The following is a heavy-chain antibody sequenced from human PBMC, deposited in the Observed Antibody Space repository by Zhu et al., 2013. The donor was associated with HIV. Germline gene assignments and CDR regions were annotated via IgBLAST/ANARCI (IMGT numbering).Heavy chain of an antibody. Sequence: QVQLQESGPGLVKPSQTLSLICTVSGGSISSGDYYWSWIRQPPGKGLEWIGYIYYSGISNYRPSLKNRVTISADTAKNQFSLKLNSVTAADTGVYYCAKGRRLATTSSYRYYSYMDVWGKGTTVIVSS. CDR3: AKGRRLATTSSYRYYSYMDV. J-gene: IGHJ6*03. D-gene: IGHD3-3*02. CDR2: IYYSGIS. CDR1: GGSISSGDYY. V-gene: IGHV4-30-4*01.